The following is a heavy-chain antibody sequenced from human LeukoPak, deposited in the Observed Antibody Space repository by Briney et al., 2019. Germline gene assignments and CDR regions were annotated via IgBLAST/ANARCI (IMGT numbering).Heavy chain of an antibody. CDR2: IYYSGST. V-gene: IGHV4-59*01. CDR1: GGSISSYY. J-gene: IGHJ4*02. D-gene: IGHD3-10*01. CDR3: ARGPLWFGEFMRSFDY. Sequence: SETLSLTCTVSGGSISSYYWSWIRQPPGKGLEWIGYIYYSGSTNYNPSLKSRVTISVDTSKNQFSLKLSSVTAADTAVYYCARGPLWFGEFMRSFDYWGQGTLVTVSS.